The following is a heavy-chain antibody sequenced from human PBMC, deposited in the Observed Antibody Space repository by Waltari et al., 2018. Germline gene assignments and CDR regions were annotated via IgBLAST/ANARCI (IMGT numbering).Heavy chain of an antibody. CDR2: INHSGST. D-gene: IGHD6-19*01. V-gene: IGHV4-34*01. CDR3: ARAEGPIAVAGAFDY. J-gene: IGHJ4*02. CDR1: GGSFSGYY. Sequence: QVQLQQWGAGLLKPSETPSLTCAVYGGSFSGYYWSWIRQPPGKGLEWIGEINHSGSTNYNPSLKSRVTISVDTSKNQFSLKLSSVTAADTAVYYCARAEGPIAVAGAFDYWGQGTLVTVSS.